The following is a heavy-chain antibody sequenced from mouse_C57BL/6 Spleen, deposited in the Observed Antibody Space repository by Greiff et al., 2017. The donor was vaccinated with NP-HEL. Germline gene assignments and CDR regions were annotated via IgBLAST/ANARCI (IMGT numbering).Heavy chain of an antibody. CDR3: ARRSGPSMDY. CDR1: GYTFTDYY. V-gene: IGHV1-26*01. J-gene: IGHJ4*01. D-gene: IGHD3-2*02. Sequence: EVQLQQSGPELVKPGASVKISCKASGYTFTDYYMNWVKQSHGKSLEWIGDINPNNGGTSYNTKFKGKATLTVDKSSSTAYMEPRSLTSEDSAVYYCARRSGPSMDYWGQGTSVTVSS. CDR2: INPNNGGT.